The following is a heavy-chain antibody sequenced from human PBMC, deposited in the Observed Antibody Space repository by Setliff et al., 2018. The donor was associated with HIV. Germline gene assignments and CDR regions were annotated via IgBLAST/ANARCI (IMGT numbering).Heavy chain of an antibody. CDR3: ARDFFVV. CDR1: GGSINGSNW. D-gene: IGHD3-16*02. J-gene: IGHJ4*02. V-gene: IGHV4-4*02. CDR2: IYHTGST. Sequence: LSLTCAVSGGSINGSNWWSWVRQPPGKGLEWIGEIYHTGSTNYNPSLKSRVTISVDKSSNQFSLKMTYVAAADTAVYYCARDFFVVWGQGTRVTVSS.